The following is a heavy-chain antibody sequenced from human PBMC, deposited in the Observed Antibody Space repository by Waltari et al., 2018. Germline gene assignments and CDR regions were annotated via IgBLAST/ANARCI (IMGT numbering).Heavy chain of an antibody. V-gene: IGHV3-23*03. D-gene: IGHD2-15*01. CDR3: AKDLGCSGGGCYSPGY. J-gene: IGHJ4*02. CDR1: GFTFSSYG. CDR2: IYSGGSNT. Sequence: EVQLLESGGGLVQPGGSLRLSCAASGFTFSSYGMSWVRQAPGKGLEWVSGIYSGGSNTYYADSVKGRFTISRDNSKNTLYLQMNSLRAEDTAVYYCAKDLGCSGGGCYSPGYWGQGTLVTVSS.